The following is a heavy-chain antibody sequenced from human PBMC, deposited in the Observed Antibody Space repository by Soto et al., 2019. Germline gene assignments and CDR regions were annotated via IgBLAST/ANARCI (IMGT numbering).Heavy chain of an antibody. J-gene: IGHJ4*02. CDR2: IYTSGST. D-gene: IGHD6-6*01. CDR1: GGSISSYY. CDR3: ARVMEQLALDY. Sequence: QVQLQESGPGLVKPSETLSLTCTVSGGSISSYYWSWIRQPAGKGLEWIGRIYTSGSTNYNPSLKGGVTRSVDTSKTQFPLKLSSVTAADTAVYYCARVMEQLALDYWGQGTLVTVSS. V-gene: IGHV4-4*07.